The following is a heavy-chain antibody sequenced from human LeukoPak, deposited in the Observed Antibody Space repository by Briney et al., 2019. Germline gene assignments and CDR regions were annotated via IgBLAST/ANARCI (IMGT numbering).Heavy chain of an antibody. D-gene: IGHD6-19*01. CDR3: ARVGVAGMWVSWFDP. CDR1: GFTFDDYG. V-gene: IGHV3-20*04. J-gene: IGHJ5*02. Sequence: RSGGSLRLSCAASGFTFDDYGMSWVRQAPGKGLEWVSGINWNGGSTVYADSVKGRFTISRDNAKNSLYLQMNSLRAEDTALYYCARVGVAGMWVSWFDPWGQGTRVTVSS. CDR2: INWNGGST.